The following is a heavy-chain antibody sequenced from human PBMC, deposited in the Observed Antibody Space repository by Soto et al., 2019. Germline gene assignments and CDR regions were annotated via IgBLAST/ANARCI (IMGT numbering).Heavy chain of an antibody. CDR2: IKQDGSEK. CDR3: ARGRWELLSPDDAFDI. V-gene: IGHV3-7*04. CDR1: GFTFSSYW. D-gene: IGHD1-26*01. J-gene: IGHJ3*02. Sequence: GGSLRLSCAASGFTFSSYWMSWVRQAPGKGLEWVANIKQDGSEKYYVDSVKGRFTISRDNAKNSLYLQMNSLRAEDTAVYYCARGRWELLSPDDAFDIWGQGTMVTV.